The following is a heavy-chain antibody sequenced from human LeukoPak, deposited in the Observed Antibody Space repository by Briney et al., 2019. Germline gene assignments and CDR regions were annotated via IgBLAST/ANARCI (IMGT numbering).Heavy chain of an antibody. Sequence: GGSLRLSCAASGFTFSSYSMNWVRQAPGKGLEWVSSISSSSSYIYYADSVKGRFTISRDNAKNSLYLQMNSLRAEDTAVYYCARVNSSSWDGAYYYCYGMDVWGQGTTVTVSS. J-gene: IGHJ6*02. D-gene: IGHD6-13*01. CDR3: ARVNSSSWDGAYYYCYGMDV. V-gene: IGHV3-21*01. CDR1: GFTFSSYS. CDR2: ISSSSSYI.